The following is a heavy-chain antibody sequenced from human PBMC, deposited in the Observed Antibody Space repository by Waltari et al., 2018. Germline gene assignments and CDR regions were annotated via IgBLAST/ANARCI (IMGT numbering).Heavy chain of an antibody. Sequence: EVQLLESGGGLVQPGGSLRLSCAASGFTFSSYAMSWVRQAPGKGLEGVSAISGSGGSTYYADSVNVRFTISRDNSKNTLYLQMNSLRAEDTAVYYCALTRGSSGPLDYWGQGTLVTVSS. CDR2: ISGSGGST. CDR3: ALTRGSSGPLDY. V-gene: IGHV3-23*01. CDR1: GFTFSSYA. J-gene: IGHJ4*02. D-gene: IGHD3-16*01.